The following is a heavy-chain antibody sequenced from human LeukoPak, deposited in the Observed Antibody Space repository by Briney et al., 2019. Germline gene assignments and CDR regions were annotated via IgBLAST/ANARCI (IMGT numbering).Heavy chain of an antibody. J-gene: IGHJ4*02. CDR3: ASTLAVAGTLDS. V-gene: IGHV3-21*06. D-gene: IGHD6-19*01. Sequence: GGSLRLSCAAAGFTFSAYSMNWVRQAPGKGLEWVSSISGTSYPIYYADSVKGRFTISRDNAKNSLFLQMNNLGAEDTAVYFCASTLAVAGTLDSWGQGTLVTVSS. CDR2: ISGTSYPI. CDR1: GFTFSAYS.